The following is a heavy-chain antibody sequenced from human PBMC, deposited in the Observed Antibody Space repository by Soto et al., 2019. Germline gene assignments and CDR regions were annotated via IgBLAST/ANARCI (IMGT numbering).Heavy chain of an antibody. J-gene: IGHJ4*02. D-gene: IGHD3-22*01. Sequence: SVKVSCKASGDTFSSHAISWVRQAPGQGLEWMGGIIPILCTPNYAQKFQGRVTITADKSTSTAYMELSSLRSEDTAVYYCARERSRYNRSGYYRPDYWGQGTLVTVSS. CDR3: ARERSRYNRSGYYRPDY. V-gene: IGHV1-69*10. CDR2: IIPILCTP. CDR1: GDTFSSHA.